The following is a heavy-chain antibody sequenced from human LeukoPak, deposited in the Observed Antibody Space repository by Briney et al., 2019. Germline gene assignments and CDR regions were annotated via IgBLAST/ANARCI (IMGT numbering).Heavy chain of an antibody. Sequence: GGSLRLSCAASGFTFSRFYMNWVRQAPGKGLEWVSYISTSGDTIDYADSVMGRFTISRDNAKNSLYLQMNSLRAEDTAVYYCARGFYGSGYSYYYMDVWGKRTTVTVSS. CDR2: ISTSGDTI. CDR3: ARGFYGSGYSYYYMDV. J-gene: IGHJ6*03. CDR1: GFTFSRFY. V-gene: IGHV3-48*04. D-gene: IGHD3-10*01.